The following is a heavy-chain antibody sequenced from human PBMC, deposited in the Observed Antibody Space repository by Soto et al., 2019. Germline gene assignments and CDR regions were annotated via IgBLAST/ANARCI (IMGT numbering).Heavy chain of an antibody. CDR3: ARGADLSYDSSGYYPHYFDY. CDR2: IYYSGST. V-gene: IGHV4-31*03. D-gene: IGHD3-22*01. Sequence: SETLSLTCTVSGGSISSGGYYWSWIRQHPGKGLEWIGYIYYSGSTYYNPSLKSRVTISVDTSKNQFSLKLSSVTAADTAVYYCARGADLSYDSSGYYPHYFDYWGQGTLVTVSS. J-gene: IGHJ4*02. CDR1: GGSISSGGYY.